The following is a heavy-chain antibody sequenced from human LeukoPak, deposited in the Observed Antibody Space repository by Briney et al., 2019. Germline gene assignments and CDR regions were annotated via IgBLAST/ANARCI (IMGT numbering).Heavy chain of an antibody. CDR2: IWYDGSNK. J-gene: IGHJ6*02. D-gene: IGHD4-23*01. CDR3: ASSSPTVVSDTYYYYAMDV. V-gene: IGHV3-33*01. CDR1: GFTFSSYG. Sequence: PGGSLRLSCAASGFTFSSYGMHWVRQAPGKGLEWVAVIWYDGSNKYYADSVKGRFTISRDNSKNTLYLQMNSLRAEDTAVYYCASSSPTVVSDTYYYYAMDVWGQGTTVTVSS.